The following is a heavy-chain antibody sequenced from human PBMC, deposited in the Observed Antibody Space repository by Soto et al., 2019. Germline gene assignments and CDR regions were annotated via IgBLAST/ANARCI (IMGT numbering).Heavy chain of an antibody. CDR1: GGSISSYY. D-gene: IGHD4-17*01. Sequence: SETLSLTCTVSGGSISSYYLSWIRQPPGKGLEWIGYIYYSGSTNYNPSLKSRVTISVDTSKNQFSLKLSSVTAADTAVYYCAKGNYGDWQFDYWGQGTLVTVSS. J-gene: IGHJ4*02. CDR3: AKGNYGDWQFDY. V-gene: IGHV4-59*01. CDR2: IYYSGST.